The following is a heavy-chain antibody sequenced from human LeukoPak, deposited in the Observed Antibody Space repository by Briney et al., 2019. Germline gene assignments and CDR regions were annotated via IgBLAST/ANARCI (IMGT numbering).Heavy chain of an antibody. V-gene: IGHV3-7*01. CDR2: IKVDGSEI. J-gene: IGHJ4*02. CDR3: ARDRGYSRFDY. D-gene: IGHD4-23*01. Sequence: PGGSLRLSCAASAFTFSSYWMSWVRQAPGKGLEWVANIKVDGSEINYVDSAKGRSTNSRDNAKNSLVLQMNSLRVEHTAVYYCARDRGYSRFDYWGEGTLITVSS. CDR1: AFTFSSYW.